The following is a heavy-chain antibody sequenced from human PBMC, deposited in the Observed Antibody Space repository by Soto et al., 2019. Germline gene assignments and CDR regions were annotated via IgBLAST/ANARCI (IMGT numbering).Heavy chain of an antibody. CDR2: IIPIFGTA. J-gene: IGHJ6*02. V-gene: IGHV1-69*06. CDR3: ARPDEYSSSSDYYYGMDV. Sequence: SVKVSGKASGDTFSSYAISWVRQAPGQGLEWMGGIIPIFGTANYAQKFQGRVTITADKSTSTAYMELSSLRSEDTAVYYCARPDEYSSSSDYYYGMDVWGQGTTVTVSS. CDR1: GDTFSSYA. D-gene: IGHD6-6*01.